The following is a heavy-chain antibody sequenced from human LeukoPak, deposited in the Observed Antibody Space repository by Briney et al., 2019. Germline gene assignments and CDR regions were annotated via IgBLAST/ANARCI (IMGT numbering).Heavy chain of an antibody. CDR2: INPSGGST. J-gene: IGHJ4*02. D-gene: IGHD5-24*01. V-gene: IGHV1-46*01. Sequence: ASVKVSCKASGYTFTSYYMHWVRQAPGQGLEWMGIINPSGGSTSYAQKFQGRVTMTRDTSTSTVYMELSRLRSDDTVVYYCARDSGEMATPFDYWGQGTLVTVSS. CDR3: ARDSGEMATPFDY. CDR1: GYTFTSYY.